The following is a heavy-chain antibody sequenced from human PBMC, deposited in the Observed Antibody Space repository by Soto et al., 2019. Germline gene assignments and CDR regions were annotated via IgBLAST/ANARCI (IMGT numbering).Heavy chain of an antibody. J-gene: IGHJ4*02. CDR2: ISGIGGST. CDR3: AKGPYMAYFDY. CDR1: GFTFSSYA. Sequence: GGSLRLSCAASGFTFSSYAMSWVRQAPGKGLEWVSAISGIGGSTYYADSVKGRFTISRGNSKNTLYLQMNSLRAEDTAAYYCAKGPYMAYFDYWGQGTLVTVSS. V-gene: IGHV3-23*01. D-gene: IGHD2-2*02.